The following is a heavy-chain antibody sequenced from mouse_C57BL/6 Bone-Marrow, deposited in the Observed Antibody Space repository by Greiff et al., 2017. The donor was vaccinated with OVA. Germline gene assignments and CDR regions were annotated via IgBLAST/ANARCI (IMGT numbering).Heavy chain of an antibody. V-gene: IGHV5-4*01. D-gene: IGHD2-4*01. CDR3: ARDFYDYDGWYFDV. CDR1: GFTFSSYA. J-gene: IGHJ1*03. Sequence: EVQLVESGGGLVKPGGSLKLSCAASGFTFSSYAMSWVRQTPEKRLEWVATISDGGSYTYYPDNVKGRFTISRDNAKNTLYMQMSHLKSEDTAMYYCARDFYDYDGWYFDVWGTGTTVTVSS. CDR2: ISDGGSYT.